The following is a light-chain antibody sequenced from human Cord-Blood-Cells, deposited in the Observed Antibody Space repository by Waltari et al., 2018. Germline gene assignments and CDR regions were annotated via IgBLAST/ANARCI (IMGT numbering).Light chain of an antibody. Sequence: AIRMTQSPSSLSASPGDRVTITCRASQGISSYLAWYQQKPGKAPKLLIYAASTLQSGVPSRFSGSGSGTDFTLTISCLQSEDFASYYCQQYYSVITFGQGTRLEIK. V-gene: IGKV1-8*01. CDR1: QGISSY. J-gene: IGKJ5*01. CDR3: QQYYSVIT. CDR2: AAS.